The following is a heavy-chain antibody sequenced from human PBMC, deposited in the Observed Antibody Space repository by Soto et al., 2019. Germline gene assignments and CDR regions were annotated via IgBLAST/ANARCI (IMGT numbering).Heavy chain of an antibody. CDR3: ATIGPYSSSWYFYYYYYGMDV. J-gene: IGHJ6*02. CDR1: GYSFTSYW. Sequence: PGESLKISCKGSGYSFTSYWISWVRQMPGKGLEWMGRIDPSDSYTNYSPSSQGHVTISADKSISTAYLQWSSLKASDTAMYYCATIGPYSSSWYFYYYYYGMDVWGQGTTVTVSS. V-gene: IGHV5-10-1*01. D-gene: IGHD6-13*01. CDR2: IDPSDSYT.